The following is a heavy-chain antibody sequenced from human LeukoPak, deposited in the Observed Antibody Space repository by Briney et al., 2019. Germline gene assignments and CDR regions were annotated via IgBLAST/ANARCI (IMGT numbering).Heavy chain of an antibody. D-gene: IGHD3-16*02. CDR3: ARWGELSS. J-gene: IGHJ5*02. CDR2: INPSCGST. V-gene: IGHV1-46*01. CDR1: GYTFTSYY. Sequence: ASVTVSCKASGYTFTSYYMHWVRQAPGQGLEWMGIINPSCGSTSYAQKFHGRVTMTRDSSTSTVYMGLSSVRSEDTAVYYCARWGELSSWGQGTLVTVSS.